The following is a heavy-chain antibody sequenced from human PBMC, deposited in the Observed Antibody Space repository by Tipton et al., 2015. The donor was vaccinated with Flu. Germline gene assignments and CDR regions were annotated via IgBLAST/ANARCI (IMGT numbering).Heavy chain of an antibody. J-gene: IGHJ4*02. CDR1: GFIFSTYW. CDR3: ARQLGGGDCY. D-gene: IGHD2-21*01. V-gene: IGHV3-74*01. Sequence: SLRLSCAASGFIFSTYWMHWVRQAPGKGLEWVSRINTDGSSTTYADSVRGRFSMSRDNAKNSLYLQMNSLRAEDTAVYYCARQLGGGDCYWGQGTLVTVSS. CDR2: INTDGSST.